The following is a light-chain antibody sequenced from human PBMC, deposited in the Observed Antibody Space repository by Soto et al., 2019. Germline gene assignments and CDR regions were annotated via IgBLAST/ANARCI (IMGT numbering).Light chain of an antibody. CDR2: EGS. V-gene: IGLV2-23*01. CDR1: SSDVGSYNL. Sequence: QSALTQPASVSGSPGQSITISCTGTSSDVGSYNLVSWHQQHPGKAPKLMIYEGSKRPSGVSHRFSGSKSGNTASLTISGLQAEDEADYYCGSYAVGSTLVFGGGTKLTVL. J-gene: IGLJ2*01. CDR3: GSYAVGSTLV.